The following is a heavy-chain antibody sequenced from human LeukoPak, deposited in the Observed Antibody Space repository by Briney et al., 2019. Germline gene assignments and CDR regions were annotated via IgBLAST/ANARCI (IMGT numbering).Heavy chain of an antibody. CDR3: AKEGRTGYCSSTSCYTGGPFDY. CDR1: GFTFDDYA. Sequence: GGSLRLSCAASGFTFDDYAMHWVRQALGKGLEWVSLISWDGGSTYYADSVKGRFTISRDSSKNSLYLQMNSLRAEDTALYYCAKEGRTGYCSSTSCYTGGPFDYWGQGTLVTVSS. CDR2: ISWDGGST. J-gene: IGHJ4*02. D-gene: IGHD2-2*01. V-gene: IGHV3-43D*03.